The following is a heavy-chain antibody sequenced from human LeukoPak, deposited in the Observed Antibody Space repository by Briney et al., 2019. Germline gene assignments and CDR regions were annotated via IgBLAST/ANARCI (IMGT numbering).Heavy chain of an antibody. CDR2: MYSGGTT. CDR3: ARDTDYYGSGRHGYFDH. D-gene: IGHD3-10*01. V-gene: IGHV3-66*01. J-gene: IGHJ1*01. CDR1: GVTVSSNH. Sequence: GGSLRLSCAVSGVTVSSNHMSWVRQTPEKGLEWVSLMYSGGTTYYADSVKGRFTISRVNSKNTLHLQMNSLRAEDTAVYYCARDTDYYGSGRHGYFDHWGQGTLVTVSS.